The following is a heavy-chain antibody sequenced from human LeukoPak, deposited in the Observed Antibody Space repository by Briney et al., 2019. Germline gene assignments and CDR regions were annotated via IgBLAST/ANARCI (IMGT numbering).Heavy chain of an antibody. D-gene: IGHD3-10*01. J-gene: IGHJ4*02. CDR3: ARRRAEITMVRGALDY. Sequence: VASVKVSCKASGYTFTSYGISWVRQAPGQGLEWMGWISAYNGNTNYAQKLQGRVTMTTDTSTRTAYMELRSLRSDDTAVYYCARRRAEITMVRGALDYWGQGTLVTVSS. CDR2: ISAYNGNT. CDR1: GYTFTSYG. V-gene: IGHV1-18*01.